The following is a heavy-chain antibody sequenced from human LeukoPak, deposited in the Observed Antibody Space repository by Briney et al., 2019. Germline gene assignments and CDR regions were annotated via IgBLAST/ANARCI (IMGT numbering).Heavy chain of an antibody. Sequence: ASVKVSCKASGYTLTSYYMHWVRQAPGQGLEWMGIINPNGGSTSYAQKFQGRVAMTRDTSTATVYMELNSLRSDDTAVYYCATNSDGYKYWGQGTLVTVSS. D-gene: IGHD5-24*01. J-gene: IGHJ4*02. CDR3: ATNSDGYKY. CDR1: GYTLTSYY. V-gene: IGHV1-46*01. CDR2: INPNGGST.